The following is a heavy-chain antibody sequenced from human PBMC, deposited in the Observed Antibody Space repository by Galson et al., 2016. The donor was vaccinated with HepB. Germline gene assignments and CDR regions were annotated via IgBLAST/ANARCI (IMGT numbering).Heavy chain of an antibody. V-gene: IGHV4-34*09. CDR2: INHSGST. Sequence: LSLTCGVTGETLSGFYWSWVRQPPGKGLEWIGGINHSGSTNYNPSLKSRVSISVDTSKIQFSLKLSSVTVADTAVYYCARGSGYGYWYFDLWGRGTLVSVSS. CDR3: ARGSGYGYWYFDL. J-gene: IGHJ2*01. D-gene: IGHD5-12*01. CDR1: GETLSGFY.